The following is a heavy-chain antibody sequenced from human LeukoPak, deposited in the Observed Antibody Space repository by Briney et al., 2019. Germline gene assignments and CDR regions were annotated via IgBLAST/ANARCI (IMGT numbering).Heavy chain of an antibody. J-gene: IGHJ4*02. Sequence: GGSLRLSCAASGFIFSTYSMNWVRQAPGKGLEWVSYISSSSSTIYYADSVKGRFTVSRDNAKNSLFLQMNSLKAEDTAVYYCARGGYFDYWGQGTLVTVSS. CDR1: GFIFSTYS. V-gene: IGHV3-48*04. CDR3: ARGGYFDY. CDR2: ISSSSSTI.